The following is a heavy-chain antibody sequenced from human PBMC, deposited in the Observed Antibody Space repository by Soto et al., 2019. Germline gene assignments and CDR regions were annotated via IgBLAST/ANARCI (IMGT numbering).Heavy chain of an antibody. CDR3: ARVSVAAAGGYYYYYMDV. CDR1: GYTFTSYG. V-gene: IGHV1-18*01. Sequence: QVQLVQSGAEVKKPGASVKVSCKASGYTFTSYGISWVRQAPGQGLEWMGWISAYNGNTNYAQKLQGRVTMTTDTSPSTAYMELRGLRSADTAVYYCARVSVAAAGGYYYYYMDVWGKGTTVTVSS. CDR2: ISAYNGNT. D-gene: IGHD6-13*01. J-gene: IGHJ6*03.